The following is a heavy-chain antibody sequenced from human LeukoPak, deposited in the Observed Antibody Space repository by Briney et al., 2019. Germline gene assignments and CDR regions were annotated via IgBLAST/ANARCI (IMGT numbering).Heavy chain of an antibody. CDR2: ISSSSSYI. J-gene: IGHJ6*04. D-gene: IGHD3-9*01. V-gene: IGHV3-21*01. Sequence: PGGSLRLSCAASGFTFSSYSMNWVHQAPGKGLEWVSSISSSSSYIYYADSVKGRFTISRDNAKNSLYLQMNSLRAEDTAVYYCARCPGYDILTGYIPYYYYGMDVWGKGTTVTVSS. CDR1: GFTFSSYS. CDR3: ARCPGYDILTGYIPYYYYGMDV.